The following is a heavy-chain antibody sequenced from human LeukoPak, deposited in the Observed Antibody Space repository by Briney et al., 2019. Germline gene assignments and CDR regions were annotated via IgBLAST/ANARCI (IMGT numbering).Heavy chain of an antibody. V-gene: IGHV3-7*01. CDR3: AREGPGDNIDY. J-gene: IGHJ4*02. D-gene: IGHD2/OR15-2a*01. CDR1: GFTFSSYW. CDR2: IKQDGSEK. Sequence: GGSLRLSCAASGFTFSSYWMSWVRQAPGKGLEWVANIKQDGSEKYYVDSVKGRFTISRGNARNSLYLQMNSLRAEDTAVYYCAREGPGDNIDYWGQGTLVTVSS.